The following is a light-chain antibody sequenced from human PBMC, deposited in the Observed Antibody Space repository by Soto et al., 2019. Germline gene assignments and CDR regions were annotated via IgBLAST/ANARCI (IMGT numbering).Light chain of an antibody. V-gene: IGKV3-20*01. CDR2: DAS. CDR1: QSVGNNY. J-gene: IGKJ4*01. CDR3: EQYGSTPLT. Sequence: EIVLTQSPGTLSLSPGERATLSCRASQSVGNNYLAWYQQKPGQAPRFLIYDASSRATGIPDRFSGSGSGTDFTLTISRLEPEDFALYYCEQYGSTPLTFGARTKVEIK.